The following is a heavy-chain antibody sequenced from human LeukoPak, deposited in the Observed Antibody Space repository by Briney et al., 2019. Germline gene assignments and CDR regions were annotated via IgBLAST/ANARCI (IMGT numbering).Heavy chain of an antibody. Sequence: PGGSLRLSCAASGFTFDDYGMSWVRQAPGEGLEWVSGINWNGGSTGYADSVKGRFTISRDNAKNSPYLQMNSLRAEDTALYYCARDFGYGGNSDYWGQGTLVTVSS. D-gene: IGHD4-23*01. CDR3: ARDFGYGGNSDY. CDR1: GFTFDDYG. CDR2: INWNGGST. V-gene: IGHV3-20*04. J-gene: IGHJ4*02.